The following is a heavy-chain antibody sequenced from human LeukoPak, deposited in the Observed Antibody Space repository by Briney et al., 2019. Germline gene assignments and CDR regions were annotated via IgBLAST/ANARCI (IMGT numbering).Heavy chain of an antibody. CDR3: ARTRYGSGTYYFDY. V-gene: IGHV2-70*04. CDR1: GSSLSSSRMR. CDR2: IDWDDDK. D-gene: IGHD3-10*01. Sequence: EFGPTLVNPTQTLTLTCTLSGSSLSSSRMRVSWIRQPPGKALEWLARIDWDDDKFYSTSLKARLTISKDTSKNQVVLTMTNMDRVDTATYYCARTRYGSGTYYFDYWGQGTLVTVSS. J-gene: IGHJ4*02.